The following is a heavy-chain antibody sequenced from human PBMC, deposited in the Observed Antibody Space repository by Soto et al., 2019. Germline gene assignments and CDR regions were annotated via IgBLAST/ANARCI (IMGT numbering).Heavy chain of an antibody. Sequence: ASVKVSCKASGYTFTSYDINWVRQATGQGLEWMGWMNPNSGNTGYAQKFQGRVTMTTDTSTSTAYMELRSLRSDDTAVYYCAREGRAPNSIRFLAFDYWGQGTLVTVSS. D-gene: IGHD3-3*01. CDR2: MNPNSGNT. CDR1: GYTFTSYD. CDR3: AREGRAPNSIRFLAFDY. V-gene: IGHV1-8*01. J-gene: IGHJ4*02.